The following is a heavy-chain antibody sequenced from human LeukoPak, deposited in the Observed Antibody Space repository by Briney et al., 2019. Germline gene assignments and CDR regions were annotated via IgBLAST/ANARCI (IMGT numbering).Heavy chain of an antibody. CDR3: ARHFDYGSGSTFDY. CDR1: GGSFSDYY. D-gene: IGHD3-10*01. J-gene: IGHJ4*02. V-gene: IGHV4-34*01. CDR2: IYYSGST. Sequence: SETLSLTCAVYGGSFSDYYWTWIRQPPGKGLEWIGSIYYSGSTYYNPSLKSRVTISVDTSKNQFSLKLSSVTAADTAVYYCARHFDYGSGSTFDYWGQGTLVTVSS.